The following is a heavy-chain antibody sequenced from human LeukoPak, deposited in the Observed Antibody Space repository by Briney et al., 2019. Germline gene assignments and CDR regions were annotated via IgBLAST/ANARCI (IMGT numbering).Heavy chain of an antibody. Sequence: ASVTVSCKASGYTFTSYDINWVRQATGQGVEWMGWMNPNSGNTGYAQKFQGRVTITRNTSISTAYMELSSLRSEDTAVYYCARARSTFAIFGVVIARNWFDPWGQGTLVTVSS. CDR3: ARARSTFAIFGVVIARNWFDP. CDR1: GYTFTSYD. CDR2: MNPNSGNT. V-gene: IGHV1-8*03. J-gene: IGHJ5*02. D-gene: IGHD3-3*01.